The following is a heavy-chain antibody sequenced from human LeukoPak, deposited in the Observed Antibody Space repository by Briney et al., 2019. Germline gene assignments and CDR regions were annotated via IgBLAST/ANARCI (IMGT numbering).Heavy chain of an antibody. CDR3: TTDYSKSAPHYYMDV. V-gene: IGHV3-15*01. Sequence: GGSLRLSCAASGFTFTNAGMSWGRQAPGKGLEWVGRIKSKIDGGTTDYTAPVKGRFTFSRDDSENTLYLQMNSLKTEDSAVYYCTTDYSKSAPHYYMDVWGKGTTVTVSS. CDR2: IKSKIDGGTT. D-gene: IGHD4-11*01. CDR1: GFTFTNAG. J-gene: IGHJ6*03.